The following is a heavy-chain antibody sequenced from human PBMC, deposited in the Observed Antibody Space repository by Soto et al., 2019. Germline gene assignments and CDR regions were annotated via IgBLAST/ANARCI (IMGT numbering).Heavy chain of an antibody. J-gene: IGHJ4*02. CDR3: VLATHSWNHEF. CDR1: GFPLEKYG. D-gene: IGHD3-3*02. CDR2: ISCSGDNI. V-gene: IGHV3-21*01. Sequence: TGGSLRLSCAVSGFPLEKYGMNWVRQAPGKGLEWVSSISCSGDNIYYADSVKGRFTISRDNAKNSLYLQMNRLGADDTAVYFCVLATHSWNHEFWGQGTLVTVSS.